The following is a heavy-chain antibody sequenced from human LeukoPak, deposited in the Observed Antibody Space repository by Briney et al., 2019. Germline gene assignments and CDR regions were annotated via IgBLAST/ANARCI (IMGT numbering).Heavy chain of an antibody. Sequence: ASVKVSCKASGYTFTGYYMHWVRHAPGQGLEWMGWINPNSGGTNYAQKFQGRVTMTRDTSISPAYMELSRLRSDDTAVYYYARDRGIDYYGSGSYYRHYYYYMDVWGKGTTVTVSS. V-gene: IGHV1-2*02. CDR2: INPNSGGT. D-gene: IGHD3-10*01. J-gene: IGHJ6*03. CDR1: GYTFTGYY. CDR3: ARDRGIDYYGSGSYYRHYYYYMDV.